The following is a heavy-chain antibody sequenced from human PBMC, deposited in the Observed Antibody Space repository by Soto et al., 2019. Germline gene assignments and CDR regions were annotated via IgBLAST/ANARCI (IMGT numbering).Heavy chain of an antibody. J-gene: IGHJ4*02. CDR3: ARGGVAPDTAMVLREFDY. D-gene: IGHD5-18*01. CDR2: ISAYNGNT. V-gene: IGHV1-18*04. Sequence: ASVKVSCKASGYTLTSYGISWVRQAPGQGLEWMGWISAYNGNTNYAQKLQGRVTITADESTSTAYMELSSLRSEDTAVYYCARGGVAPDTAMVLREFDYWGQGTLVTVSS. CDR1: GYTLTSYG.